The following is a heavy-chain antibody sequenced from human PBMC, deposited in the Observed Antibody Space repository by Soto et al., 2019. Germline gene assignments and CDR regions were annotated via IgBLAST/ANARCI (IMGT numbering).Heavy chain of an antibody. CDR1: GFTFSGSP. CDR3: ATIKYSGSLFWDY. D-gene: IGHD1-26*01. V-gene: IGHV3-23*01. CDR2: ISTSGDYT. Sequence: VQLLESGGGWVQPGGSLRLSCAASGFTFSGSPMSWVRQTPGKGLEWVSSISTSGDYTYYADSVKGRFTSSRDNSKDTPNLQMNSLRAEDTSIYYCATIKYSGSLFWDYWGQGTLVTVSS. J-gene: IGHJ4*02.